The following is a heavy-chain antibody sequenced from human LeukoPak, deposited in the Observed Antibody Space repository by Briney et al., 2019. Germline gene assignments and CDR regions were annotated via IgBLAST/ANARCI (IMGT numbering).Heavy chain of an antibody. D-gene: IGHD3-22*01. CDR1: GGSISSYY. CDR3: ATGYDYYDSSGSFDY. J-gene: IGHJ4*02. Sequence: SETLSLTCTVSGGSISSYYWSWIRQPPGKGLEWIGYIYYSGSTNYNPSLKSRVTISVDTSKNQFSLKLSSVTAADTAVYYCATGYDYYDSSGSFDYWGQGTLVTVSS. V-gene: IGHV4-59*08. CDR2: IYYSGST.